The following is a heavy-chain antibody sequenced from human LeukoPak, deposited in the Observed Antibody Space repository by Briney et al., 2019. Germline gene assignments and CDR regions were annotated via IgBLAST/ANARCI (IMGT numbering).Heavy chain of an antibody. CDR1: EFTFSSYG. D-gene: IGHD4-17*01. Sequence: GGSLRLSCAASEFTFSSYGMSWVRQAPGKGLVWVSSISGSGGSTQYADSVQGRFAISRDNSKNTLYLQMNSLRVEDTAMYFCARDPNGDYIGTFDMWGRGTMVSVSS. V-gene: IGHV3-23*01. J-gene: IGHJ3*02. CDR3: ARDPNGDYIGTFDM. CDR2: ISGSGGST.